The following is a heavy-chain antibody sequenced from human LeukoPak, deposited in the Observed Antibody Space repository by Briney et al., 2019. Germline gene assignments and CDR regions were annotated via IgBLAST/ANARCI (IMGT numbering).Heavy chain of an antibody. CDR2: IWYDGSNK. V-gene: IGHV3-33*01. CDR1: GFTFSSYY. D-gene: IGHD3-10*01. CDR3: ARPQGYGSGTYAFDV. Sequence: GGSLRLSCTASGFTFSSYYMQWVRQAPGKGLEWVAVIWYDGSNKYYADSVKGRITISRDNSKITLYLQMNSMRAEDTAVYYCARPQGYGSGTYAFDVWGQGTMVTVSS. J-gene: IGHJ3*01.